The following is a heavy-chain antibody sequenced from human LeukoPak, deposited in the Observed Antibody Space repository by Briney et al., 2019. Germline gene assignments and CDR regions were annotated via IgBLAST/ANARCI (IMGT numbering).Heavy chain of an antibody. V-gene: IGHV3-30*18. J-gene: IGHJ4*02. CDR3: AKDMNTVTTTFDY. D-gene: IGHD4-17*01. CDR2: ISNDATKK. Sequence: GGSLRLSCAASGFTFSTYAMHWVRQAPGKGLEWVAVISNDATKKYYADSVKGRSTISRDNSKSTLYLQMNSLRAEDTAVYYCAKDMNTVTTTFDYWGQGTLVTVPS. CDR1: GFTFSTYA.